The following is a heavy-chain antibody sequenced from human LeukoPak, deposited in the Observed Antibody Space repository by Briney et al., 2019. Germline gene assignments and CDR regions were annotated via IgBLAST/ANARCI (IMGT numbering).Heavy chain of an antibody. D-gene: IGHD3-22*01. V-gene: IGHV1-69*13. CDR3: ASHRYYYDSSGYYYGDDAFDI. J-gene: IGHJ3*02. CDR1: GGTFSSYA. Sequence: ASVKVSCKASGGTFSSYAISWVRQAPGQGLEWMGGIIPIFGTANYAQKFQGRVTITADESTSTAYMELSSLRSEDTAVYYCASHRYYYDSSGYYYGDDAFDIWGQGTMVTVSS. CDR2: IIPIFGTA.